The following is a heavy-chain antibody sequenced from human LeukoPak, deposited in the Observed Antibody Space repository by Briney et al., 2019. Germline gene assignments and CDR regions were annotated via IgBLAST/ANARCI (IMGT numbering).Heavy chain of an antibody. J-gene: IGHJ4*02. Sequence: GGSLRLSCAASGFTFSSYAMHWVRQAPGKGLEWVAVISYDGSNKYYADSVKGRFTISRDNSKNTLYLQMNSLRAEDTAVYYCAREAVADLGYWGQGTLVTVSS. CDR1: GFTFSSYA. D-gene: IGHD6-19*01. CDR2: ISYDGSNK. CDR3: AREAVADLGY. V-gene: IGHV3-30-3*01.